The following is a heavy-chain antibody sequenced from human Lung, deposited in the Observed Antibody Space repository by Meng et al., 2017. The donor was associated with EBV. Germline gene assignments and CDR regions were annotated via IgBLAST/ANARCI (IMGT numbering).Heavy chain of an antibody. CDR2: IWYDGSNK. V-gene: IGHV3-33*01. D-gene: IGHD4-17*01. CDR3: ARDKTDYGDSPYDP. Sequence: VLLLESVVWLVRAGGSVSRSSSASGFAFNNYALHWVRQAPGKGLEWRVVIWYDGSNKYYADSVGARFTISRDNSKNTLYLQMTSLRAEDTAVYYCARDKTDYGDSPYDPWGQGTLVTVSS. J-gene: IGHJ5*02. CDR1: GFAFNNYA.